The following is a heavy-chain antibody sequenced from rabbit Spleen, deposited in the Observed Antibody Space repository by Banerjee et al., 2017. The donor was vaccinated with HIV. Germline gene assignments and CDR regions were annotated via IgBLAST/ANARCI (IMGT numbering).Heavy chain of an antibody. Sequence: EQLVESGGGLVKPGASLTLICTASGFSFSSGYDMSWVRQAPGNGLEWIGFIDPVFGITYYANWVNGRFSISRENAQNTVFLQMTSLTPADTATYFCASDGAGGSYFALWGPGTPVT. D-gene: IGHD8-1*01. CDR1: GFSFSSGYD. CDR3: ASDGAGGSYFAL. CDR2: IDPVFGIT. V-gene: IGHV1S43*01. J-gene: IGHJ4*01.